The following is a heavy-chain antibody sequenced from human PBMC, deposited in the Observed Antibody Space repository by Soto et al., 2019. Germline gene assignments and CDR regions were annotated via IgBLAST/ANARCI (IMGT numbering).Heavy chain of an antibody. V-gene: IGHV1-2*02. D-gene: IGHD5-12*01. CDR2: IDPKSGGT. Sequence: QLVQSGAEVKKPGASVKVSCTTSGHTFIAYYIHWVRQAPGQGLEWMGWIDPKSGGTTYEQKFLGRVTMTRDASINTAYMELNRLTSDDTAVYYCARVSVDVPEWGQGTLLTVSS. CDR3: ARVSVDVPE. CDR1: GHTFIAYY. J-gene: IGHJ4*02.